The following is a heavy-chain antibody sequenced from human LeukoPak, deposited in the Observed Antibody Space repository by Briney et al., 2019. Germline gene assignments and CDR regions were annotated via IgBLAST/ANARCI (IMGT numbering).Heavy chain of an antibody. Sequence: SETLSLTCAVYGGSFSGYYWSWIRQPPGKGLEWIGEINHSGSTNYNPSLKSRVTISVDTSKNQFSLKLSSVTAADTAVYYCARRGASGIYYYYMDVWGKGTTVTISS. CDR2: INHSGST. V-gene: IGHV4-34*01. CDR1: GGSFSGYY. CDR3: ARRGASGIYYYYMDV. J-gene: IGHJ6*03. D-gene: IGHD3-3*01.